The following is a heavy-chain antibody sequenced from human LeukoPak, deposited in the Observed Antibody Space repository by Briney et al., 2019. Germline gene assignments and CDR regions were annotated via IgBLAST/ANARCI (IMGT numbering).Heavy chain of an antibody. CDR1: GFTFSDYN. CDR3: ARVQQYDKFDY. J-gene: IGHJ4*02. D-gene: IGHD3-22*01. V-gene: IGHV3-11*01. CDR2: ISRSGSTK. Sequence: GGSLRLSCAASGFTFSDYNMRWIRQAPGKGLEWVSSISRSGSTKYYADSVKGRFTISRDNAKNSLYLQMNSLRAEDTAFYYCARVQQYDKFDYWGQGTLVTVSS.